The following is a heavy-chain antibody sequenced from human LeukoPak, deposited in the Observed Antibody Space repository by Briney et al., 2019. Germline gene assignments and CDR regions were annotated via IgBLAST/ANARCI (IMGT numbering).Heavy chain of an antibody. V-gene: IGHV3-53*01. Sequence: PGGSLRLSCAASGCTVSSNYLSWVCQAPGPGLGRVWVIDCGDIKYYENYVKRRFTISRHNSKNTVYLQMNSQRAEDTAVDYCAGGRGAYMAAANDYWGEGTLVSVPS. J-gene: IGHJ4*02. CDR2: IDCGDIK. D-gene: IGHD6-13*01. CDR3: AGGRGAYMAAANDY. CDR1: GCTVSSNY.